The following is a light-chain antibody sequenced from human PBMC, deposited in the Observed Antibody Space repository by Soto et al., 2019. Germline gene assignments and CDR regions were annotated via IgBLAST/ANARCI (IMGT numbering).Light chain of an antibody. CDR3: QHYGDSSYT. J-gene: IGKJ2*01. V-gene: IGKV3-20*01. CDR2: GAS. Sequence: EIVLTQSPGTLSLSPGERATLSCRASQSVSRSYLAWYQQKPGQAPRLLIYGASSRATGIPDRFTGSGSGTVFTLTISRLEPEEFAVYSCQHYGDSSYTFGQGTKLEIK. CDR1: QSVSRSY.